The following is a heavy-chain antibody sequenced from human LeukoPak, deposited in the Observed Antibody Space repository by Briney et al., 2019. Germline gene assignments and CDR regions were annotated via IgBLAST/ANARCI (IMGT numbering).Heavy chain of an antibody. CDR1: GFTFSGSA. D-gene: IGHD2-2*01. CDR3: TRHGTKGTSYYYYYYYYMDV. J-gene: IGHJ6*03. CDR2: IRSKANSYAT. V-gene: IGHV3-73*01. Sequence: PGGSLRLSCAASGFTFSGSAMHWVRQASGKGLEWVGRIRSKANSYATAYAASVKGRFTISRDDSKNTAHLQMSSLKTEDTAVYYCTRHGTKGTSYYYYYYYYMDVWGKGTTVTVSS.